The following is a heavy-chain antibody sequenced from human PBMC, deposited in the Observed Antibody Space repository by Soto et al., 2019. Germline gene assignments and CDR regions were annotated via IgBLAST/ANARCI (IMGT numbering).Heavy chain of an antibody. CDR3: EKDRAADYFGD. CDR2: ISGSGGST. Sequence: GGSLRLSCAASGFPFSSYAMSWVRQAPGKGLEWVSAISGSGGSTYYADAVKGRFTISRDNSKNTLYLQMNSLRAEDTAVNYCEKDRAADYFGDWGHGAMVTVSS. J-gene: IGHJ4*01. D-gene: IGHD3-10*01. V-gene: IGHV3-23*01. CDR1: GFPFSSYA.